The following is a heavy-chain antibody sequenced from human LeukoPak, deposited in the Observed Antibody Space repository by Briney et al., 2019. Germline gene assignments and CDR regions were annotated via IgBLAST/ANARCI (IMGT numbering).Heavy chain of an antibody. CDR2: IYTGGST. V-gene: IGHV3-53*05. D-gene: IGHD2-2*01. CDR1: GFTFSSYA. J-gene: IGHJ2*01. CDR3: ARESTSWYFDL. Sequence: GGSLRLSCAASGFTFSSYAMSWVRQAPGKGLEWVSVIYTGGSTYYADSVKARFTNSRDNSKYTLYLQMNSLRAEDTAVYYCARESTSWYFDLWGRGTLVTVSS.